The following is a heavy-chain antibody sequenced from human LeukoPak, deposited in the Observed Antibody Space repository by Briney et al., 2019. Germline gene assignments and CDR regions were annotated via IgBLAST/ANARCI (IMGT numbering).Heavy chain of an antibody. CDR2: ISSSSSYI. CDR1: GFTFSSYS. Sequence: GGSLRLSCAASGFTFSSYSMNWVRQAPGKGLEWVSSISSSSSYIYYADSVKGRFTISRDNAKDSLYLQMNSLRAEDTAVYYCARESFRMRESKTWFDPWGQGTLVTVSS. CDR3: ARESFRMRESKTWFDP. V-gene: IGHV3-21*01. J-gene: IGHJ5*02. D-gene: IGHD2-15*01.